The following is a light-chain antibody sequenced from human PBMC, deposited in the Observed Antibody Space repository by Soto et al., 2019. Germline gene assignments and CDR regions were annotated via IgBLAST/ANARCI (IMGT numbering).Light chain of an antibody. V-gene: IGKV3-20*01. CDR1: ESVNNNY. Sequence: EIVLTQSPGTLSLPPGERATLPCRASESVNNNYLAWYQQKPGQAPRLLIYGESSRATGIPDRFSGSGSGTDFTLTISRLESEDFAVYHCQVYGRSLRKFTFAPGGKVDI. CDR2: GES. J-gene: IGKJ3*01. CDR3: QVYGRSLRKFT.